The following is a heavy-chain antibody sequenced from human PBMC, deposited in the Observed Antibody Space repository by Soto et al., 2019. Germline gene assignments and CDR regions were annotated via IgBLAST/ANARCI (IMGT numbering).Heavy chain of an antibody. CDR2: IYYSGST. V-gene: IGHV4-31*03. J-gene: IGHJ3*02. Sequence: SETLSLTCTVSGGSIRSGGYYWSWIRQHPGKGLEWIGYIYYSGSTYYNPPLKSRVTISVDTSKNQFSLKLSSVTAADTAVYYCARDLVPENDYIWGSYRYPDAFDIWGQGTMVTVSS. D-gene: IGHD3-16*02. CDR3: ARDLVPENDYIWGSYRYPDAFDI. CDR1: GGSIRSGGYY.